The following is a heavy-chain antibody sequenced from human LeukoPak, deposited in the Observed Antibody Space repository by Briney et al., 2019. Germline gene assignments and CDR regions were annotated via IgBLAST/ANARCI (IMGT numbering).Heavy chain of an antibody. Sequence: ASVKVSCKASGYTFTSYGISWVRQAPGQGLEWMGWISAYNGNTNYAQKLQGRVTMTTDTSTSTAYMELRSLRSDDTAVYYCARDKAGRSQLGSLFEPWGQGTLVTVSS. D-gene: IGHD1-1*01. J-gene: IGHJ5*02. CDR2: ISAYNGNT. CDR3: ARDKAGRSQLGSLFEP. V-gene: IGHV1-18*01. CDR1: GYTFTSYG.